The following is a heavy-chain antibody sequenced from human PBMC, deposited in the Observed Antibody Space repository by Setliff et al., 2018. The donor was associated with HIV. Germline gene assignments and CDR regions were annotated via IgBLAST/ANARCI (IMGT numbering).Heavy chain of an antibody. Sequence: PSETLSLTCTVSGDPIFIGGYYWSWIRQHPGGGLEWIGYIYHTGKTYYNPSLQSRIIMSLDLSQNQFSLKLNSVTAADTAVYYCAKEGNSVDNWLDPWGPGTLVTVSS. CDR2: IYHTGKT. V-gene: IGHV4-31*03. CDR3: AKEGNSVDNWLDP. J-gene: IGHJ5*02. D-gene: IGHD1-26*01. CDR1: GDPIFIGGYY.